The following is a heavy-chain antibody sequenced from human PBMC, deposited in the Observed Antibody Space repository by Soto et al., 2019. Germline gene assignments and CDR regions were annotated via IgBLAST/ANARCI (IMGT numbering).Heavy chain of an antibody. V-gene: IGHV4-39*02. CDR2: IYYSGST. CDR1: GGSISNSSYY. CDR3: AREVGAAGTHYYYYGMDV. J-gene: IGHJ6*02. D-gene: IGHD3-16*01. Sequence: LETQSLTCTVSGGSISNSSYYWGWIRKPPGKGLEWIGSIYYSGSTYYNPSLKSRVTISVDTSKNQFSLKLSSVTAADTAVYYCAREVGAAGTHYYYYGMDVWGQGTTVTVSS.